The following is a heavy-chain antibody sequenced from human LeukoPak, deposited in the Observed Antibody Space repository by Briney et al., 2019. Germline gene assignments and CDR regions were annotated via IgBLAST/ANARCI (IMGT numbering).Heavy chain of an antibody. CDR1: GYTFSSFA. J-gene: IGHJ6*02. CDR3: ARERRVVGANYYYYGMDV. Sequence: SVKVSCKASGYTFSSFAMNWVRQAPGQGLEWMGGIIPIFGTANYAQKFQGRVTITADESTSTAYMELSSLRSEDTAVYYCARERRVVGANYYYYGMDVWGQGTTVTVSS. V-gene: IGHV1-69*13. CDR2: IIPIFGTA. D-gene: IGHD1-26*01.